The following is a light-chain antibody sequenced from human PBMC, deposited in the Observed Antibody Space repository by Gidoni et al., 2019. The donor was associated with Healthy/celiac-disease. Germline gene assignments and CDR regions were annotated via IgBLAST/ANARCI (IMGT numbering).Light chain of an antibody. CDR1: SSDVGGYNY. Sequence: QSALTQPRPVSGSPGQPVTISCTGTSSDVGGYNYVSWYHQHPGKAPKLMIYDVSKRPSGVPDRFSGSKSGNTASLTISGLQAEDEADYYCCSYAGSYTPHVVFGGGTKLTVL. CDR2: DVS. J-gene: IGLJ2*01. CDR3: CSYAGSYTPHVV. V-gene: IGLV2-11*01.